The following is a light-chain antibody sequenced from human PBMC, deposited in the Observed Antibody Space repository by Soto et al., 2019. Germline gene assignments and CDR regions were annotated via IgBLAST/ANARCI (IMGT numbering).Light chain of an antibody. Sequence: QSVLTQPASVSGSPGQSITISCTGTSSDVGSYNLVSWYQQHPGKAPKLMIYEVSKWPSGVSNRFSGSKSGNTASLTISGLQAEDEADYYCCAYAGSSTPVVFGGGSELAVL. J-gene: IGLJ2*01. CDR2: EVS. CDR1: SSDVGSYNL. V-gene: IGLV2-23*02. CDR3: CAYAGSSTPVV.